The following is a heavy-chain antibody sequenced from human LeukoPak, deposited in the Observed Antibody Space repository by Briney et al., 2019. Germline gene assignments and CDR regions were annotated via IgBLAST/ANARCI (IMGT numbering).Heavy chain of an antibody. V-gene: IGHV3-33*06. CDR1: GFTFSHYG. J-gene: IGHJ4*02. D-gene: IGHD4-11*01. CDR2: IWSDGTNR. Sequence: GGSLRLSCATSGFTFSHYGMHWVRQAPGKGLERVAVIWSDGTNRYYGDPVKGRFTISRDNFQRTVYLQMDSLRAEDTAVYYCAKDDQRGFDYSNSLDKWGQGTLVTVSS. CDR3: AKDDQRGFDYSNSLDK.